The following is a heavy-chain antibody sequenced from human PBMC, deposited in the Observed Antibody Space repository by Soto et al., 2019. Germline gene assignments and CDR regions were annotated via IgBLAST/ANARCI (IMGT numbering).Heavy chain of an antibody. J-gene: IGHJ4*02. V-gene: IGHV3-21*01. CDR1: GLTFTRCS. CDR3: ARESEALSSYFDC. CDR2: ISSTTNYI. Sequence: GSLRLSCAASGLTFTRCSMNWVRQAPGKGLEWVSSISSTTNYIYYADSMKGRFAFSREKAQNSVHLDMNSLNSEHMAVYYCARESEALSSYFDCWQQGTL.